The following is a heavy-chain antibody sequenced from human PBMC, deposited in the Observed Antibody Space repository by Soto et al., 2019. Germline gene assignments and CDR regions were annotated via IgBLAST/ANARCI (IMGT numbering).Heavy chain of an antibody. CDR2: ISAYNGNT. D-gene: IGHD2-15*01. Sequence: QVQLVQSGGEVKKPGASVKVSCRASGYTFSNYGITWVRQAPGQGLEWMGWISAYNGNTNYAQKLQGRVTMTTDTSTNTVYMELRSLRSDDTAVYYCAREGLLPYYYYGMEVWGQGTTVTVSS. J-gene: IGHJ6*02. CDR1: GYTFSNYG. CDR3: AREGLLPYYYYGMEV. V-gene: IGHV1-18*01.